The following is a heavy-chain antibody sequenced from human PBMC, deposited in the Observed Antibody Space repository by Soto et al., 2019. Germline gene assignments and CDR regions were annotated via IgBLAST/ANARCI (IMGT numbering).Heavy chain of an antibody. J-gene: IGHJ5*02. V-gene: IGHV5-51*01. CDR2: IYPGDSDT. Sequence: VESLKISCKGSGYIFTSYWICCLLQMPGKGLEWMGIIYPGDSDTRYSPSFQGQVTISADKSISTAYLQWSSLKASDTAMYYCARLPSSGAFRFDPWGQGTLVTVSS. D-gene: IGHD1-26*01. CDR1: GYIFTSYW. CDR3: ARLPSSGAFRFDP.